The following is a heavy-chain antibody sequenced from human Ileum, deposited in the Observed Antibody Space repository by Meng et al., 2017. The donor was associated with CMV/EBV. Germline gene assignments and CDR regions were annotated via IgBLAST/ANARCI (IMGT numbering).Heavy chain of an antibody. CDR3: ARGANGNYLYYFDY. CDR1: ENIFSKIG. D-gene: IGHD3-10*01. J-gene: IGHJ4*02. CDR2: INGGNGDT. V-gene: IGHV1-3*01. Sequence: VYLVQSGAEVKKPGASVNVSSKAAENIFSKIGIHWVRQAPGQRLEWMGSINGGNGDTKYLQKFQGRVTITRDTSASTAYMELSSLRSEDTAVYYCARGANGNYLYYFDYWGQGTLVTVSS.